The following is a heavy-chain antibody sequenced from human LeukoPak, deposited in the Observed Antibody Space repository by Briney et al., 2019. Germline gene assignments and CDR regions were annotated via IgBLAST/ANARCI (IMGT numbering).Heavy chain of an antibody. CDR3: AKDRGHQVTTASFDY. V-gene: IGHV3-9*01. Sequence: AGGSLRLSCAASGFTFDDYAMHWVRQAPGKGLEWVSGISWNSGSMDYADSVKGRFTISRDNSKNTLYLQMDSLRAEDTAVYYCAKDRGHQVTTASFDYWGQGTLVTVSS. CDR1: GFTFDDYA. D-gene: IGHD4-17*01. CDR2: ISWNSGSM. J-gene: IGHJ4*02.